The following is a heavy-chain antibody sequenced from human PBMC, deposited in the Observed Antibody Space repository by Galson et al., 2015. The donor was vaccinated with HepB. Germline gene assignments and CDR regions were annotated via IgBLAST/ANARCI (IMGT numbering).Heavy chain of an antibody. CDR2: IYSSDEK. Sequence: PALVKPTQTLTLTCTVSGLSLSNARMAVSWVRQPPGKALEWLAHIYSSDEKSYNTSLKTRLTLSQDTPKSQVVLTMTNMDPVDTATYYCARISEDDAFDIWGQGTMVTVSS. J-gene: IGHJ3*02. CDR1: GLSLSNARMA. CDR3: ARISEDDAFDI. V-gene: IGHV2-26*01. D-gene: IGHD6-25*01.